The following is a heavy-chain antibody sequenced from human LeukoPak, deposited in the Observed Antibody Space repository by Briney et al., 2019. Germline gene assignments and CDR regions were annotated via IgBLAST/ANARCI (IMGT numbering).Heavy chain of an antibody. Sequence: ASVKVSFKASGGTFSSYAISWVRQAPGHGLEWMGRIIPILGIPNYAQKFQGRVTITADKSTTTAYMELSSLRSEDTAVYYCATEAIVVVTARDYWYFDLWGRGTLVTVSS. V-gene: IGHV1-69*04. D-gene: IGHD2-21*02. CDR1: GGTFSSYA. J-gene: IGHJ2*01. CDR3: ATEAIVVVTARDYWYFDL. CDR2: IIPILGIP.